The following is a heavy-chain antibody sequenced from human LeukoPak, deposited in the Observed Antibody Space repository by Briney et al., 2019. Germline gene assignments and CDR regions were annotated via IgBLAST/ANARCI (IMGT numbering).Heavy chain of an antibody. CDR3: ARAPRMVITPIYFDY. Sequence: ASVKVSCKASGYTFTGHYMHWVRQAPGQGLEWMGWINPNSGGTNSAQKFQGRVTMTSDTSISTAYMELSRLRSDDTALYYCARAPRMVITPIYFDYWGQGTLVTVSS. CDR2: INPNSGGT. V-gene: IGHV1-2*02. CDR1: GYTFTGHY. J-gene: IGHJ4*02. D-gene: IGHD4/OR15-4a*01.